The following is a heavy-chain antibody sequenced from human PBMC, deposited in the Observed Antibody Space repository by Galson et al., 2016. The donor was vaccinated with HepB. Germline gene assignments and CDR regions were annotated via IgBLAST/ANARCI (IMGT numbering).Heavy chain of an antibody. CDR2: IEGDGSLK. CDR1: GFSFSNYW. V-gene: IGHV3-7*01. D-gene: IGHD3-22*01. Sequence: SLRLSCAASGFSFSNYWMIWVRQAPGKGLEWVANIEGDGSLKNYVDSVNGRFTISRDNAKNSLYLEMKSLRVEDTAVYYCVRVVNYNDRSSDYDVFDVWGQGTLVTVSS. CDR3: VRVVNYNDRSSDYDVFDV. J-gene: IGHJ3*01.